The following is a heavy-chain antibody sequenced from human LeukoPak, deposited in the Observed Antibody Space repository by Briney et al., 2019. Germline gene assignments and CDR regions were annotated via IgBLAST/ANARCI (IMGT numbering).Heavy chain of an antibody. CDR3: AKDLRYSGSWYFDY. CDR2: ISGSGGST. CDR1: GFTFSNNG. D-gene: IGHD6-13*01. Sequence: GGSLRLSCAASGFTFSNNGMTWVRQAPGKGMEWVTGISGSGGSTYYADSVKGRFTISRDNSKNTLYLQMNSLRAEDTAVYYCAKDLRYSGSWYFDYWGQGTLVTVSS. V-gene: IGHV3-23*01. J-gene: IGHJ4*02.